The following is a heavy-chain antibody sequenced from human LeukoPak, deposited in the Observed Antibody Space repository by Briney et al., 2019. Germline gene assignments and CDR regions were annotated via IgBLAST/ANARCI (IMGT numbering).Heavy chain of an antibody. CDR1: GYTFTGYY. J-gene: IGHJ5*02. D-gene: IGHD3-22*01. V-gene: IGHV1-2*02. CDR3: ARLGEDYYDSSGLNP. CDR2: INPNSGGT. Sequence: EASVKVSCKASGYTFTGYYMHWVRQAPGQGLEWMGWINPNSGGTNYAQKFQGRVTMTRDTPISTAYMELSRLRSDDTAVYYCARLGEDYYDSSGLNPWGQGTLVTVSS.